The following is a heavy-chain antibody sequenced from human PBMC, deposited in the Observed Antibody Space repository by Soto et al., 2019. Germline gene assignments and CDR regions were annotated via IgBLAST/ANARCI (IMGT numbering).Heavy chain of an antibody. CDR2: IFWNDDE. J-gene: IGHJ4*02. CDR3: VHIGYSYDPFAY. D-gene: IGHD5-18*01. Sequence: QITLKESGPALVKPTQTLTLTCTFSGFSLTTYGVGVGWIRQPPGKALEWLALIFWNDDERYSPSLKSRLTITKDTSKNQVVFTMTNMDPVDTATYFCVHIGYSYDPFAYWGRGTLVTVSS. CDR1: GFSLTTYGVG. V-gene: IGHV2-5*01.